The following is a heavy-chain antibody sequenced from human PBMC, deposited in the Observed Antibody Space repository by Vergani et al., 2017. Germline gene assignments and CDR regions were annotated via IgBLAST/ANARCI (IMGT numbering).Heavy chain of an antibody. D-gene: IGHD2-15*01. J-gene: IGHJ3*01. CDR3: TTYSQQSSLGHCSVTNCYGGVFDL. V-gene: IGHV3-15*01. Sequence: EVQRVESGGGLVKPGGSLRLSCAASGFTFINAWMTWVRQASGKGLEWVGGIKSKTDGGTTDYAAPLKGKFTISRDDSKNTLYLQMNSLKTEDTAVYYCTTYSQQSSLGHCSVTNCYGGVFDLWGQGTVVSVSS. CDR1: GFTFINAW. CDR2: IKSKTDGGTT.